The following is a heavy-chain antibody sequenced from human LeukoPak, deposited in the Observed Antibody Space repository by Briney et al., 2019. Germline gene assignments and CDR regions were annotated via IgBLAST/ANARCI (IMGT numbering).Heavy chain of an antibody. Sequence: PGGSLRLSCAASGFTFSSYWMSWVRQAPGKGLEWVANIKQDGSEKYYVDSVKGRFTISRDNAKNSLYLQMNSLRAEDTAVYYCARDRGGQWIQLSGAFDIWGQGTMVPVSS. CDR2: IKQDGSEK. D-gene: IGHD5-18*01. CDR1: GFTFSSYW. CDR3: ARDRGGQWIQLSGAFDI. V-gene: IGHV3-7*01. J-gene: IGHJ3*02.